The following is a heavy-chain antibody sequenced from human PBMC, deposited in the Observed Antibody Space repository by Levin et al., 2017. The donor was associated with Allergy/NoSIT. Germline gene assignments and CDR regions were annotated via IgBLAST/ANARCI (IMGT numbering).Heavy chain of an antibody. D-gene: IGHD5-18*01. V-gene: IGHV1-69*13. CDR3: AGGWGTAMAGYYYYYGMDV. CDR2: IIPIFGTA. CDR1: GGTFSRYA. J-gene: IGHJ6*02. Sequence: SVKVSCKASGGTFSRYAISWVRQAPGQGLEWMGGIIPIFGTANYAQKFQGRVTITADESTSTAYMELSSLRSEDTAVYYCAGGWGTAMAGYYYYYGMDVWGQGTTVTVSS.